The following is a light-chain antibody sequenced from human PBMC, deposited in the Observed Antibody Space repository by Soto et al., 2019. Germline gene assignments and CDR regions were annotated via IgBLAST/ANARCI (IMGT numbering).Light chain of an antibody. Sequence: EIVMTQSPAILSVSPGERAALSCRASQSLSINSLAWYQQKPGQSPRLLVYGASTRDTGIPDRFRGSGSGTDFALTISRLEPEDFAVYYCQQRSNWRATFGQGTRLEIK. V-gene: IGKV3D-20*02. CDR1: QSLSINS. CDR3: QQRSNWRAT. CDR2: GAS. J-gene: IGKJ5*01.